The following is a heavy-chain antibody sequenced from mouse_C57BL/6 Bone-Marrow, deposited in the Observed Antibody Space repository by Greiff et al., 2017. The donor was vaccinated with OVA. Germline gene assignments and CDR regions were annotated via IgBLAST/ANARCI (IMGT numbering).Heavy chain of an antibody. CDR3: ARRIYYYGSSWDYFDY. D-gene: IGHD1-1*01. CDR2: IHPNSGST. V-gene: IGHV1-64*01. CDR1: GYTFTSYW. Sequence: QVQLQQPGAELVKPGASVKLSCKASGYTFTSYWMHWVKQRPGQGLEWIGMIHPNSGSTNYNEKFKSKATLTVDKSSSTAYMQLSSLTSEDSAVYYCARRIYYYGSSWDYFDYWGQGTTLTVYS. J-gene: IGHJ2*01.